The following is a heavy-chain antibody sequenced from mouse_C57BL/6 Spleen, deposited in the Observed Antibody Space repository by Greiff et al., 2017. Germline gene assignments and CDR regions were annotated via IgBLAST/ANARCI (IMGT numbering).Heavy chain of an antibody. Sequence: QVQLQQSGAELVRPGASVTLSCKASGYTFTDYEMHWVKQTPVHGLEWIGAIDPETGGTAYNQKFKGKAILTADKSSSTAYMELRSLTSEDSAVYYCTRERMTTAPAWFADWGQGTLVTVSA. CDR1: GYTFTDYE. D-gene: IGHD1-2*01. V-gene: IGHV1-15*01. CDR2: IDPETGGT. CDR3: TRERMTTAPAWFAD. J-gene: IGHJ3*01.